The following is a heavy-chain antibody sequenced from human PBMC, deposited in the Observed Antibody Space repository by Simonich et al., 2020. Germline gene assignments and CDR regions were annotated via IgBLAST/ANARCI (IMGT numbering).Heavy chain of an antibody. CDR3: AKDLGERITMIVVVIDAFDI. D-gene: IGHD3-22*01. Sequence: GGGLVQPGGSLRLSCAASGFTFSSYAMSWVRQAPGKGLEWASAISGSGGSTYYADSVKGRFTISRDNSKNTLYLQMNSLRAEDTAVYDFAKDLGERITMIVVVIDAFDIWGQGTMVTVSS. CDR2: ISGSGGST. V-gene: IGHV3-23*01. CDR1: GFTFSSYA. J-gene: IGHJ3*02.